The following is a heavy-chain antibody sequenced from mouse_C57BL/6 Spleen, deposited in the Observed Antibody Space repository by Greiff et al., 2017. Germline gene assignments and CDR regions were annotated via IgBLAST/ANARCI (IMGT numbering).Heavy chain of an antibody. D-gene: IGHD2-4*01. J-gene: IGHJ2*01. CDR2: IDPSASYT. Sequence: QVQLQQSGAALVMPGASVTLSCKASGYTFTSYWMHWVKQRPGQGLEWIGEIDPSASYTNYNQKFTGKSTLTVDKSSSTAYMQLSSLTSEDSAVYYCARRLYYDYDDVDYWGQGTTRTVSS. CDR3: ARRLYYDYDDVDY. V-gene: IGHV1-69*01. CDR1: GYTFTSYW.